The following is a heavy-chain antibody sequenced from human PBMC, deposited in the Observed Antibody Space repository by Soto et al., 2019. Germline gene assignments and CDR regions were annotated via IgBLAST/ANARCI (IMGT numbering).Heavy chain of an antibody. D-gene: IGHD3-10*01. CDR3: ATGGYYYGSGKGD. V-gene: IGHV3-66*01. J-gene: IGHJ4*02. CDR1: GFTVSSNY. CDR2: IYSGGST. Sequence: GGSLRLSCAASGFTVSSNYMSWVRQAPGKGLEWVSVIYSGGSTYYADSVKGRFTISRDNSKNTLYLQMNSLRAEDTAVYYCATGGYYYGSGKGDWGQGTLVTVSS.